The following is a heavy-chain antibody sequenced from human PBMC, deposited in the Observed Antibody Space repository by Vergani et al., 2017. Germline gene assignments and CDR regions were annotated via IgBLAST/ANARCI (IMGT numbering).Heavy chain of an antibody. Sequence: QVQLVQSGAEVKKPGSSVKVSCKASVGTFSSYTISWVRQAPGQGLEWMGRIIPILGIANYAQQFQGRVTITAYKSTSTAYMELSSLRSEDTAVYYCARSVVGGFYFDYWGQGTLVTVSS. D-gene: IGHD3-10*01. CDR1: VGTFSSYT. CDR2: IIPILGIA. J-gene: IGHJ4*02. V-gene: IGHV1-69*02. CDR3: ARSVVGGFYFDY.